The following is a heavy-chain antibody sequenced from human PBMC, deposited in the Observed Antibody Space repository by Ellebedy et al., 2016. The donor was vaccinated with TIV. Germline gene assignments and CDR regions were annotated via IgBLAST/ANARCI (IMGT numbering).Heavy chain of an antibody. CDR1: GFTFSDYY. CDR2: ISGSDNHT. Sequence: PGGSLRLSCAASGFTFSDYYMSWLRQAPVKGLDWVSYISGSDNHTKYADSVKGRFIISRDNAKNSLYLQVSSLRAVDTAVYFCARGPMTTDRYDGMDVWGQGTTVTVSS. V-gene: IGHV3-11*06. CDR3: ARGPMTTDRYDGMDV. J-gene: IGHJ6*02. D-gene: IGHD4-11*01.